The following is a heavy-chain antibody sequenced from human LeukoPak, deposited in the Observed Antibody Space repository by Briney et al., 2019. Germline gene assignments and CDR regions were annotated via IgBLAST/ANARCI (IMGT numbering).Heavy chain of an antibody. CDR2: INHSGST. J-gene: IGHJ4*02. D-gene: IGHD3-22*01. Sequence: SSETLSLTCAVYGGSFSGYYWSWIRQPPGKGLEWIGEINHSGSTNYNPSLKSRVTISVDTSKNQFSLKLSSVTAADTAVYYCAREGEHYYDSSGYTTDHYYFDYWGQGTLVTVSS. CDR3: AREGEHYYDSSGYTTDHYYFDY. CDR1: GGSFSGYY. V-gene: IGHV4-34*01.